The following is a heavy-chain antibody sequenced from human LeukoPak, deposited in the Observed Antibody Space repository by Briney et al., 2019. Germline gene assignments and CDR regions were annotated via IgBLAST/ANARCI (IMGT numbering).Heavy chain of an antibody. D-gene: IGHD6-6*01. Sequence: ASVKVSCKASGYTFTSYYMHWVRQAPGQGLEWMGIINPSGGSTSYAQKFQGRVTMTRDMSTSTVYMELSSLRSEDTAVYYCARDPIRIAARPRFDYWGQGTLVTVSS. CDR3: ARDPIRIAARPRFDY. J-gene: IGHJ4*02. CDR2: INPSGGST. CDR1: GYTFTSYY. V-gene: IGHV1-46*01.